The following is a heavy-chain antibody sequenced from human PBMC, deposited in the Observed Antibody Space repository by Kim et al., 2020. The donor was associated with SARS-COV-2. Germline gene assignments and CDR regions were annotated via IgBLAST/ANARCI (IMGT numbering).Heavy chain of an antibody. Sequence: TSYTRAMKGRSTISRHNAKNTLYLQMHSLRAEDTAVYYCASLPSDDAFDIWGQGTMVTVSS. CDR2: T. V-gene: IGHV3-74*01. J-gene: IGHJ3*02. CDR3: ASLPSDDAFDI.